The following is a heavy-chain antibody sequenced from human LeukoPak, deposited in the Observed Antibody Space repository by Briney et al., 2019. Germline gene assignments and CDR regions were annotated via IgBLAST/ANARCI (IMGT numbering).Heavy chain of an antibody. V-gene: IGHV3-53*01. CDR1: GFTVSSNY. CDR2: IYSGGST. Sequence: GGSLRLSCAASGFTVSSNYMSWVRQASGKGLEWVSVIYSGGSTYYADSVKGRFAISRDNAKNSLYLQMNSLRAEDTAVYYCARDKQVGASLFDYWGQGTLVTVSS. CDR3: ARDKQVGASLFDY. D-gene: IGHD1-26*01. J-gene: IGHJ4*02.